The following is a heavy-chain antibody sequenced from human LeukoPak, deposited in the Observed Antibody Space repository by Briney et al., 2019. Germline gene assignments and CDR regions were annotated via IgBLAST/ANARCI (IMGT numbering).Heavy chain of an antibody. J-gene: IGHJ4*02. CDR2: FDPEDGET. Sequence: GASVKVSCTVSGYTLTELSMHWVRQAPGKGLEWMGGFDPEDGETIYAQKFQGRVTMTEDTTTDTAYMELSSLRSEDTAVYYCATEIPYYDYVWGSYHLDYWGQGTLVTVSS. V-gene: IGHV1-24*01. D-gene: IGHD3-16*02. CDR3: ATEIPYYDYVWGSYHLDY. CDR1: GYTLTELS.